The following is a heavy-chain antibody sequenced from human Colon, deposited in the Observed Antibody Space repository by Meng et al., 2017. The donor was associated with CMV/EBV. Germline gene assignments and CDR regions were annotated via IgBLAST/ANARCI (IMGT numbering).Heavy chain of an antibody. Sequence: SETLSLTCIVSGDSISGSPYYWGWIRQSPGKGLEWIGSVYHDGKTQHNPSLESRLTTSVDTTKNHFSLKLTSVTAADTAVYYGARESSGMDVWGQGTTVTVSS. CDR3: ARESSGMDV. CDR1: GDSISGSPYY. V-gene: IGHV4-39*07. CDR2: VYHDGKT. J-gene: IGHJ6*02.